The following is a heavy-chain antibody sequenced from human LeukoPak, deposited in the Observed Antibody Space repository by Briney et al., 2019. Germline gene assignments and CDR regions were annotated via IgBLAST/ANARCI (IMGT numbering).Heavy chain of an antibody. D-gene: IGHD3-22*01. CDR2: MKQDGSEK. V-gene: IGHV3-7*01. CDR1: GFTFSAYW. J-gene: IGHJ3*02. Sequence: GGSLRLSCAASGFTFSAYWMHWVRQAPGQGLECVASMKQDGSEKYYVESVKGRFTISRDNAKNSLYLQMSSLRAEDTAVYYCARYVISGLWYFDIWGQGTMVTVSS. CDR3: ARYVISGLWYFDI.